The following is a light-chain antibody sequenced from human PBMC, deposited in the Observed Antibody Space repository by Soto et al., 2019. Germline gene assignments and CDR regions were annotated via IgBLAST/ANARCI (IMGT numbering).Light chain of an antibody. V-gene: IGKV3-11*01. CDR2: DAS. J-gene: IGKJ1*01. CDR3: QQRSNWPPTWT. Sequence: EIVLTQSPATLSVSPGERATLSCRARQSVSSYLAWYQQKPGQAPRLLIYDASNRATGIPARFSGSGSGTDFTLTISSLEPEDFAVYYCQQRSNWPPTWTFGQGTKVDIK. CDR1: QSVSSY.